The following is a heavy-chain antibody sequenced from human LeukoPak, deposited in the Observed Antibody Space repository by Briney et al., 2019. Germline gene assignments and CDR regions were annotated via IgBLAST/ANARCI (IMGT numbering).Heavy chain of an antibody. V-gene: IGHV4-34*01. D-gene: IGHD3-22*01. J-gene: IGHJ3*02. CDR2: INHSGST. CDR3: ARAGYYSDSSGYQVRAFDI. Sequence: SETLSLTCAVYGGSFNVYYWTWIRQPPGKGLEWIGEINHSGSTSYNPSLKSRVTISVDTSKNQFSLKLSSVTAADPAVFYCARAGYYSDSSGYQVRAFDIWGQGTMVIVSS. CDR1: GGSFNVYY.